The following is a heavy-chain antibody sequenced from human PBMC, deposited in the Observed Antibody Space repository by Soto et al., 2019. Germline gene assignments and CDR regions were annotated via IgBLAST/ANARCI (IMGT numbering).Heavy chain of an antibody. CDR1: GFTFSSYS. CDR3: ARDRTPNYCSGGSCYHYGMDV. Sequence: WGSLRLSCAASGFTFSSYSMNWVRQAPGKGLEWVSSISSSSSYIYYADSVKGRFTISRDNAKNSLYLQMNSLRAEDTAVYYCARDRTPNYCSGGSCYHYGMDVWGQGTTVNVSS. J-gene: IGHJ6*02. D-gene: IGHD2-15*01. CDR2: ISSSSSYI. V-gene: IGHV3-21*01.